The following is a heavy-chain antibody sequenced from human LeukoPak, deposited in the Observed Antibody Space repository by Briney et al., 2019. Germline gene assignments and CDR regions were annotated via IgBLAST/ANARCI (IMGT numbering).Heavy chain of an antibody. CDR3: ARSFYYDTLTGYYFFDY. V-gene: IGHV3-23*01. D-gene: IGHD3-9*01. CDR2: ISDSGGRT. J-gene: IGHJ4*02. Sequence: GVSLRLSCAVSGITLSYYGMSWVRQAPGKGLEWVAGISDSGGRTNYADSVKGRFTITRDNAKNSLYLQMNSLRAEDTAVYYCARSFYYDTLTGYYFFDYWGQGTLVTVSS. CDR1: GITLSYYG.